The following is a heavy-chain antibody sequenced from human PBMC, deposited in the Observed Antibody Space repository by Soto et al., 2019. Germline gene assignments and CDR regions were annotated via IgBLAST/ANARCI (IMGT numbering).Heavy chain of an antibody. Sequence: ASVKVSCKASGYTFTSYDINCVRQATGQGLEWMGWMNPNSGNTGYAQKFQGRVTMTRSTSISTAYMELSSLRSEDTAVYYCARMKYYDFWSGYPDAFDIWGQGTMVTVSS. CDR3: ARMKYYDFWSGYPDAFDI. CDR2: MNPNSGNT. J-gene: IGHJ3*02. CDR1: GYTFTSYD. V-gene: IGHV1-8*01. D-gene: IGHD3-3*01.